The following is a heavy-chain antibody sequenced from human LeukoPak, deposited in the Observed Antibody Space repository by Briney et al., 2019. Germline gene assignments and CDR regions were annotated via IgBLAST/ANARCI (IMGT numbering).Heavy chain of an antibody. CDR1: GGSISSSSYY. Sequence: PSETLSLTCSVSGGSISSSSYYWGWIRQPPGKGLEWIGTISYSGSTYYNPSLKSRVTISVDTSKNQFSLNLSSVTAADTAVYYCARVYCSGGSCYSSWTYYYFDYWGQGTLVTVSS. J-gene: IGHJ4*02. D-gene: IGHD2-15*01. CDR3: ARVYCSGGSCYSSWTYYYFDY. V-gene: IGHV4-39*07. CDR2: ISYSGST.